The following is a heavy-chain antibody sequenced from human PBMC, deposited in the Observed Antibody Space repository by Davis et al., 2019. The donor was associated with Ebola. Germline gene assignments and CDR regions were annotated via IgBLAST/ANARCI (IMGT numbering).Heavy chain of an antibody. J-gene: IGHJ6*03. V-gene: IGHV4-31*03. D-gene: IGHD2-2*01. Sequence: LRLSCTVSGGSISSGGYYWSWIRQHPGKGLEWIGYIYYSGSTYYNPSLKSRVTISVDTSKNQFSLKLSSVTAADTAVYYCARDHSGYCSSTSCYYYYMDVWGKGTTVTVSS. CDR2: IYYSGST. CDR1: GGSISSGGYY. CDR3: ARDHSGYCSSTSCYYYYMDV.